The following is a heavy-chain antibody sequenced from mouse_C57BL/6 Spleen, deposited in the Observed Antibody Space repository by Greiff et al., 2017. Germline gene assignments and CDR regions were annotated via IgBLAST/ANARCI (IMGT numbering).Heavy chain of an antibody. V-gene: IGHV1-64*01. D-gene: IGHD2-5*01. CDR2: IHPNSGST. CDR3: AYYSNLYYAMDY. CDR1: GYTFTSYW. Sequence: QVQLQQPGAELVKPGASVKLSCKASGYTFTSYWMHWVKQRPGQGLEWIGMIHPNSGSTNYNEKFKSKATLTVDKSSSTAYMQLSSLTSEDSAVYYCAYYSNLYYAMDYWGQGTSVTVSS. J-gene: IGHJ4*01.